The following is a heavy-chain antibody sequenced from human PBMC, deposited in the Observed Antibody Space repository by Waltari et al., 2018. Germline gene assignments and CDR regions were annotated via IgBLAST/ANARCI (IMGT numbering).Heavy chain of an antibody. Sequence: QVQLQESGPGLVKPSETLSLTCTVSGGSISSYYWRWIRPPPGKGLEWIGYIYYSGSTNYNPSLKSRVTISVDTSKNQFSLKLSSVTAADTAVYYCARGNRGFYYYYGMDVWGQGTTVTVSS. CDR3: ARGNRGFYYYYGMDV. CDR2: IYYSGST. CDR1: GGSISSYY. J-gene: IGHJ6*02. V-gene: IGHV4-59*01.